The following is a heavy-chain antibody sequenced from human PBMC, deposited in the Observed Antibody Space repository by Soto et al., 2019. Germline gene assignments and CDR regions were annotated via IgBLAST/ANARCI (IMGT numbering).Heavy chain of an antibody. CDR3: ARDEQLAFILSPEIEMGY. D-gene: IGHD6-6*01. CDR1: GYTFTSYG. J-gene: IGHJ4*02. Sequence: GASVKVSCKASGYTFTSYGIIWVRQAPGQGLEWMGWISAYNGNTNYAQKLQGRVTMTTDTSTSTAYMELRSLRSEDTAMYYCARDEQLAFILSPEIEMGYWGQGTLVNVSS. CDR2: ISAYNGNT. V-gene: IGHV1-18*01.